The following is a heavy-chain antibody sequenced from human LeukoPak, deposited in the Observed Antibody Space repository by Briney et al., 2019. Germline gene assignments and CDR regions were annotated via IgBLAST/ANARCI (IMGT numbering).Heavy chain of an antibody. J-gene: IGHJ4*02. CDR2: IYYSGST. V-gene: IGHV4-59*01. Sequence: SETLSLTCTVSGGSISSYYWSWIRQPPGKGLEWIGYIYYSGSTNYNPSPKSRVTISVDTSKNQFSLKLSSVTAADTAVYYCARVPYSSSSPAFDYWGQGTLVTVSS. CDR1: GGSISSYY. D-gene: IGHD6-6*01. CDR3: ARVPYSSSSPAFDY.